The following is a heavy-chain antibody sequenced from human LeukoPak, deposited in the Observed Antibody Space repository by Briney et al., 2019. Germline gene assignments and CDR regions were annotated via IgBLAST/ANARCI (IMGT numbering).Heavy chain of an antibody. CDR2: IYTSGST. CDR1: GGSISSGRYY. CDR3: AREFHY. J-gene: IGHJ4*02. V-gene: IGHV4-61*09. Sequence: SETLSLTCTVSGGSISSGRYYRSWIRQPAGKGLEWIGHIYTSGSTNYNPSLKSRVTISVDTSKNQFSLKLSSVTAADTAVYYCAREFHYWGQGTLVTVSS.